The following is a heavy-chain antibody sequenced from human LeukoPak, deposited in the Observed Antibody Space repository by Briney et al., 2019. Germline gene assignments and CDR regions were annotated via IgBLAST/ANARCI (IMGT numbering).Heavy chain of an antibody. J-gene: IGHJ1*01. CDR3: ARGRLKGRFPYFQH. D-gene: IGHD3-10*01. CDR1: GGSINSSSYC. V-gene: IGHV4-39*07. Sequence: PSETLSLTCTVSGGSINSSSYCWDWIRQPPGKGLEWIGNIYYSGSTYYNPSLKSRVTISVDTSKNQFSLKLSSVTAADTAVYYCARGRLKGRFPYFQHWGQGTLVTVSS. CDR2: IYYSGST.